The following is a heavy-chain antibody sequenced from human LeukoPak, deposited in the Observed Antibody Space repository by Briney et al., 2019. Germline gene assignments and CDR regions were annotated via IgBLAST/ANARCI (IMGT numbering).Heavy chain of an antibody. Sequence: PGGSLRLSCAASGFTFSTSAMNWVRQVPGKGLEWVSSINSYSSHIYYAASVRGRFTVSRDNARNSVFLQMNSLTAEDTAVYYCARDPERYLRTGKFDYWGQGTLVTVPS. V-gene: IGHV3-21*01. CDR3: ARDPERYLRTGKFDY. D-gene: IGHD5/OR15-5a*01. CDR1: GFTFSTSA. J-gene: IGHJ4*02. CDR2: INSYSSHI.